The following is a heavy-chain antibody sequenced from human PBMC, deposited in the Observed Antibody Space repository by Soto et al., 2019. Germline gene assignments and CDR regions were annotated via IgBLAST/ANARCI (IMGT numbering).Heavy chain of an antibody. CDR1: GDSVSSNGAC. Sequence: QTLSLTCVISGDSVSSNGACWNWIRQSPSRGLQWLGRIYYRSKWFHDYAASVESRMAINPDTSRNQFSLQLNYVTPEDTAVYYCARVHCSAGTCLDGLDFWGQGTTVTVSS. J-gene: IGHJ6*02. D-gene: IGHD2-15*01. V-gene: IGHV6-1*01. CDR2: IYYRSKWFH. CDR3: ARVHCSAGTCLDGLDF.